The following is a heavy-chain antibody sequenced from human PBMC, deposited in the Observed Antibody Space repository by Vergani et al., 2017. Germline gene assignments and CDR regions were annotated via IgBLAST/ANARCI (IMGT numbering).Heavy chain of an antibody. D-gene: IGHD3-3*01. CDR1: GGSFSGYY. V-gene: IGHV4-34*01. CDR2: INHSGST. J-gene: IGHJ4*02. CDR3: ASAFYDGCSGYSPALGY. Sequence: QVQLQQWGAGLLKPSETLSLTCAVYGGSFSGYYWSWIRQPPGKGLVWIGEINHSGSTNYNPSLKSRVTISVDTSKNQFSLKLSYVTAADTAVYYCASAFYDGCSGYSPALGYWGQGTLVTVSS.